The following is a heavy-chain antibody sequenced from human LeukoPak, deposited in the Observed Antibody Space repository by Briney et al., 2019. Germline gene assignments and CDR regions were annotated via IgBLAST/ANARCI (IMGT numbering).Heavy chain of an antibody. CDR2: INHSGST. Sequence: PSETLSLTCAVYGGSFSGYYWSWIRQPPGKGLEWIGEINHSGSTNYNPSLKSRVTISVDTSKNQFSLKLSSVTAADTAVYYCARARRRSNWFDPWGQGTLVTVSS. CDR1: GGSFSGYY. CDR3: ARARRRSNWFDP. V-gene: IGHV4-34*01. D-gene: IGHD6-6*01. J-gene: IGHJ5*02.